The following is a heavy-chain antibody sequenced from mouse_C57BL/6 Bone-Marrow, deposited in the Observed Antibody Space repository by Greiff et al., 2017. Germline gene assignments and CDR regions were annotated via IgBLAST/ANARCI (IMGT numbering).Heavy chain of an antibody. Sequence: EVKLVESGGGLVKPGGSLKLSCAASGFTFSDYGMHWVRQAPEKGLAWVAYISSGSSTIYYADTVKGRFTISRDNAKNTLFLQMTSLRSEDTAMYYCARGDYGIAWFAYWGQGTLVTVSA. J-gene: IGHJ3*01. CDR1: GFTFSDYG. CDR2: ISSGSSTI. CDR3: ARGDYGIAWFAY. V-gene: IGHV5-17*01. D-gene: IGHD1-1*01.